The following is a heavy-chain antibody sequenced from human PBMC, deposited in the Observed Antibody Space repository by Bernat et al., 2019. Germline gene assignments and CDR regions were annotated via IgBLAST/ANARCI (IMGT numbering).Heavy chain of an antibody. Sequence: EVQLVESGGGLVQPGGSLKLSCAASGFTFSGSAMHWVRQASGKGLEWVGRIRSKANSYATAYAASMKGRFTISRDDSKNTAYLQMNSLKTEDTAVYYCIASSSWYYYWGQGTLVTVSS. V-gene: IGHV3-73*01. CDR3: IASSSWYYY. CDR2: IRSKANSYAT. J-gene: IGHJ4*02. D-gene: IGHD6-13*01. CDR1: GFTFSGSA.